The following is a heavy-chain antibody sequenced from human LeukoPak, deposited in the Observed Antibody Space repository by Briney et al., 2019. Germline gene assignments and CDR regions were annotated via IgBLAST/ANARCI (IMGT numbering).Heavy chain of an antibody. V-gene: IGHV4-59*01. J-gene: IGHJ4*02. CDR1: GGSITSYF. Sequence: SETLSLTCTVSGGSITSYFWSWIRQPPGKGLEWIGYIYYRESANYNPSLKSRVTISVDTSKNQFSLKLSSVTAADTAVYYCARGRTDAAVAGNFDYWGQGTLVTVSS. CDR3: ARGRTDAAVAGNFDY. CDR2: IYYRESA. D-gene: IGHD6-19*01.